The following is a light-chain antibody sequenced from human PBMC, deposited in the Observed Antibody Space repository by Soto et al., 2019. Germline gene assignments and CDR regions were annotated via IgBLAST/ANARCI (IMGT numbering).Light chain of an antibody. CDR1: QSISSW. V-gene: IGKV1-5*03. J-gene: IGKJ1*01. Sequence: DIHLTQSPSTLSASVGVGITITCRARQSISSWLAWYQQKPGKAPKLLIYKASTLESGVPSRFSGSGSGTEFTLTISILQPDDFATYYCQHWVDYMWTFGQGTKVEIK. CDR2: KAS. CDR3: QHWVDYMWT.